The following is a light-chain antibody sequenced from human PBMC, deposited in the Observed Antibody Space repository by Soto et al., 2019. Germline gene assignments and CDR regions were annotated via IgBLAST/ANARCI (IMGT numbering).Light chain of an antibody. V-gene: IGLV1-44*01. Sequence: QSVLTQPPSASGTPGQRVTISCSGSSSNIGSNTVNWYQQLPGTAPKLHIYSNNQRPSEVPDRFSGSKSGTSASLAISGLQSEDEAEYYCAAWDDRLNGPVFDGGTKVTVL. CDR1: SSNIGSNT. CDR2: SNN. CDR3: AAWDDRLNGPV. J-gene: IGLJ3*02.